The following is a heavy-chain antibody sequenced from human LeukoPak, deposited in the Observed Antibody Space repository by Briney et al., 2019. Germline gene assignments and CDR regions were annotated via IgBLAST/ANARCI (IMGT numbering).Heavy chain of an antibody. CDR1: GMTVSSNY. V-gene: IGHV3-66*01. J-gene: IGHJ4*02. CDR3: ARDQASSSSSPY. Sequence: GGSLRLSCAASGMTVSSNYIMWVRQPPGKGLEWVSSIYTGGSTYYADAVKGRFTISRDNSKNTVNLQMNSLRAEDTAVYCCARDQASSSSSPYWGQGTLVTVSS. D-gene: IGHD2-2*01. CDR2: IYTGGST.